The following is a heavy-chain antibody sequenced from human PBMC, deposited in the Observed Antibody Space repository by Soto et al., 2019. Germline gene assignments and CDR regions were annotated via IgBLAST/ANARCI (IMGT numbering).Heavy chain of an antibody. Sequence: PAQTLSLTCAISGDSVSSNSAAWNWIRQSPSRGLEWLGRTYYRSKWYNDYAVSVKSRITINPDTSKNQFSLQLNSVTPEDTAVYYCARDRAVVPAPHYYYYGMDVWGQGTTVTASS. CDR1: GDSVSSNSAA. CDR3: ARDRAVVPAPHYYYYGMDV. CDR2: TYYRSKWYN. J-gene: IGHJ6*02. V-gene: IGHV6-1*01. D-gene: IGHD2-2*01.